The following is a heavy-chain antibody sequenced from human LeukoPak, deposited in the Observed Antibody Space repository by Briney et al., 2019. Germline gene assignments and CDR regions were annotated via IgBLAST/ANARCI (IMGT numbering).Heavy chain of an antibody. V-gene: IGHV3-23*01. J-gene: IGHJ4*01. Sequence: GGSLRLSCGASGFTFSSYAMSWVRQAPGKGLEWVSAITGSGTSRYYADSVKGRFTISRDNSKNTLYLQMSSLRAEDTAVYFCAKFSRVTVVTSIENYFDSWGQEPWSPSRQ. CDR2: ITGSGTSR. CDR1: GFTFSSYA. D-gene: IGHD4-23*01. CDR3: AKFSRVTVVTSIENYFDS.